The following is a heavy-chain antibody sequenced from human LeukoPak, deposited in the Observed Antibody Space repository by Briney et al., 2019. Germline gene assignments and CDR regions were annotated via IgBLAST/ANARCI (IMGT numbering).Heavy chain of an antibody. J-gene: IGHJ4*02. V-gene: IGHV1-24*01. CDR2: FDPEDGET. CDR1: GYTLTELS. D-gene: IGHD3-22*01. Sequence: GASVKVSCKVSGYTLTELSMHWVRLAPGKGLEWMGGFDPEDGETIYAQKFQGRVTMTEDTSTDTAYMELSSLRSEDTAVYYCATGNGGYYYDSSGYYGYWGQGTLVTVSS. CDR3: ATGNGGYYYDSSGYYGY.